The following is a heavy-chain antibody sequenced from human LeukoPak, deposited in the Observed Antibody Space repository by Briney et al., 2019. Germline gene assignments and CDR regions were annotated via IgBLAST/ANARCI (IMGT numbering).Heavy chain of an antibody. V-gene: IGHV3-64*01. D-gene: IGHD6-19*01. Sequence: PGGSLRLSCAASGFTFSSYAMHWVRQAPGKGPEYVSAISSNGGSTYYANSVKGRFTITRDNSKNTLYLQMGSLRAEDMAVYYCASHTDIAVAWGDAFDIWGQGTMVTVSS. CDR1: GFTFSSYA. CDR2: ISSNGGST. J-gene: IGHJ3*02. CDR3: ASHTDIAVAWGDAFDI.